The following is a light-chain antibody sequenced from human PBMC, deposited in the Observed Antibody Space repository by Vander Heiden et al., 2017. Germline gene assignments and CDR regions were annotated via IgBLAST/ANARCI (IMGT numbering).Light chain of an antibody. V-gene: IGKV1-39*01. CDR1: QSISSY. J-gene: IGKJ4*01. Sequence: DIQMTQSLSSLSASVGDRVTITCRASQSISSYLNWYQQKPGKAPKLLIYAASSLQSGVPSRFSGSGSGTDFTLTISSLQPEDFATYYCQQSDSTPLTFGGGTKVEIK. CDR3: QQSDSTPLT. CDR2: AAS.